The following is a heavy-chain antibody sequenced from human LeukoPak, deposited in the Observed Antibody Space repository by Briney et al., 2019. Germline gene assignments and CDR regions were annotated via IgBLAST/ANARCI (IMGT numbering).Heavy chain of an antibody. V-gene: IGHV1-2*02. CDR3: ARDLLWWGSQQETDY. CDR1: GGTFSSYA. Sequence: GASVKVSCKASGGTFSSYAISWVRQAPGQGLEWMGWINPNSGGTNYAQKFQGRVTMTRDTSISTAYMELSRLRSDDTAVYYCARDLLWWGSQQETDYWGQGTLVTVSS. D-gene: IGHD3-10*01. CDR2: INPNSGGT. J-gene: IGHJ4*02.